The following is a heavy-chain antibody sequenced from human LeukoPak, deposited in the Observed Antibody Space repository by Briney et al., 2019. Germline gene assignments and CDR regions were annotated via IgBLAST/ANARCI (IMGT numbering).Heavy chain of an antibody. D-gene: IGHD2-15*01. V-gene: IGHV4-34*01. CDR1: GGSFSGYY. Sequence: PSETLSLTCAVYGGSFSGYYWSWIRQPPGKGLEWIGEINHSGSTNYNPSLKSRVTISVDTSKNQFSLKLSSVTAADTAVYCCAREDCSGGSCYYFDYWGQGTLVTVSS. CDR3: AREDCSGGSCYYFDY. CDR2: INHSGST. J-gene: IGHJ4*02.